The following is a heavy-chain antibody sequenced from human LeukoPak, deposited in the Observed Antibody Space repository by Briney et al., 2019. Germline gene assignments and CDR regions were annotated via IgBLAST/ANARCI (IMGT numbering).Heavy chain of an antibody. Sequence: SETLSLTCTVSGGSISSYYWSWIRQPAGKGLEWIGRIYTSGSTNYNPSLKSRVTMSVDTSKNQFSLKLSSVTAADTAAYYCARVMVYCSGGSCYGDCFDYWGQGTLVTVSS. CDR2: IYTSGST. D-gene: IGHD2-15*01. CDR1: GGSISSYY. CDR3: ARVMVYCSGGSCYGDCFDY. J-gene: IGHJ4*02. V-gene: IGHV4-4*07.